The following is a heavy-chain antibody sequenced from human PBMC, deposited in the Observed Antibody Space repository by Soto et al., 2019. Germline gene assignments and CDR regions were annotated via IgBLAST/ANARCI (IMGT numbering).Heavy chain of an antibody. Sequence: EGQLLESGGGLVQPGGSLRLSCAASGLRFGSSAMTWVRQAPGKGLEWISSITGDGKATYYADSVKGRFTISRDISTNTVYLQMNSLGAEDTATYFCAKSTRSWGQGTLVTVSS. CDR3: AKSTRS. J-gene: IGHJ5*02. CDR2: ITGDGKAT. V-gene: IGHV3-23*01. CDR1: GLRFGSSA. D-gene: IGHD2-2*01.